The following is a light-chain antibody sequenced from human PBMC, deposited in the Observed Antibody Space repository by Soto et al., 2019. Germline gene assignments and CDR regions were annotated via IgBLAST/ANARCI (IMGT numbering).Light chain of an antibody. CDR3: AAWDDSLNGQEV. CDR1: SSNIGSNP. J-gene: IGLJ2*01. V-gene: IGLV1-44*01. Sequence: QSVLTQPPSASGAPGQRVTISCSGSSSNIGSNPVNWYQQLPGMAPKLLIYANNQRPSEVPDRFSGSKSGTSGSLAISGLQSEDEADYYCAAWDDSLNGQEVFGGGTKLTVL. CDR2: ANN.